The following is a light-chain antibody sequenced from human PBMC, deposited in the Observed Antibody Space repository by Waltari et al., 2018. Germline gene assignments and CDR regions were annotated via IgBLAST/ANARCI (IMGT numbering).Light chain of an antibody. CDR1: SSDVGGYNS. Sequence: QSALTQPPSASGSPGQSVTISCTGTSSDVGGYNSVSWYQQHPGKAPKLMIYEVSKRPSGVPYRFSGSKSGNTASLTVSGLQAEDEADFYCSSYAGSNAVIFGGGTKLTVL. J-gene: IGLJ2*01. CDR2: EVS. CDR3: SSYAGSNAVI. V-gene: IGLV2-8*01.